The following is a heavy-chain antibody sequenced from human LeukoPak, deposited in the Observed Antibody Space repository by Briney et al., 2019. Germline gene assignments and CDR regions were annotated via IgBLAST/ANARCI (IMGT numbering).Heavy chain of an antibody. V-gene: IGHV3-23*01. J-gene: IGHJ5*02. Sequence: GGSLRLSCAASGFTFINAWMTWVRQAPGKGLEWVSGISASGGSTYFADSVKGRFTISRDNSRNTLYLQMNSLRADDTAVYYCAKGARGDTVTSIVGLNWFDPWGQGTLVTVSS. CDR2: ISASGGST. D-gene: IGHD4-17*01. CDR3: AKGARGDTVTSIVGLNWFDP. CDR1: GFTFINAW.